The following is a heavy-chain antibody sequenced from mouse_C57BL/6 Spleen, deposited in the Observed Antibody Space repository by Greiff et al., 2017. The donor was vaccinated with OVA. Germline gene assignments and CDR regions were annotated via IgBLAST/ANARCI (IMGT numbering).Heavy chain of an antibody. Sequence: QVQLKQSGAELAKPGASVKLSCKASGYTFTSYWMHWVKQRPGQGLEWIGYINPSSGYTKYNQKFKDKATLTADKSSSTAYMQLSSLTYEDSAVYYCARRVDSSGSGFAYWGQGTLVTVSA. CDR3: ARRVDSSGSGFAY. CDR1: GYTFTSYW. V-gene: IGHV1-7*01. CDR2: INPSSGYT. J-gene: IGHJ3*01. D-gene: IGHD3-2*02.